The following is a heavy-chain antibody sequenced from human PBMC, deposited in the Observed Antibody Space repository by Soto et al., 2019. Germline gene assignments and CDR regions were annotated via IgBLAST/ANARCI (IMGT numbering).Heavy chain of an antibody. Sequence: SETLSLTCAVSGGSISSSNWWSWVRQPPGKGLEWIGEIYHSGSTNYNPSLKSRVTISVDKSKNQFSLKLSSVTAADTAVYYCARDRGIAVAGAFRYYYYGMDVWGQGTTVTVSS. CDR1: GGSISSSNW. CDR3: ARDRGIAVAGAFRYYYYGMDV. D-gene: IGHD6-19*01. V-gene: IGHV4-4*02. CDR2: IYHSGST. J-gene: IGHJ6*02.